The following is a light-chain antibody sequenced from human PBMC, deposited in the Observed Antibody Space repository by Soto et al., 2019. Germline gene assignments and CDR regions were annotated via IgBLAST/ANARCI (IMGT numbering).Light chain of an antibody. J-gene: IGKJ2*01. CDR3: LQYNSLPYT. V-gene: IGKV1-5*03. Sequence: DIQVTQSPSTLSAFVGDRVILTCRASQNVNISLAWYQQRPRKAPKLLIYKTSSLESGVPSRFSGSGSGTEFTLTISSLETDDFGTYFSLQYNSLPYTFGQGTKLEIK. CDR2: KTS. CDR1: QNVNIS.